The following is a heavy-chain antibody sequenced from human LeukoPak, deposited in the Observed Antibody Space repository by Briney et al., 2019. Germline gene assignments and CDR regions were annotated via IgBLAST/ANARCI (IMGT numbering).Heavy chain of an antibody. CDR2: IWYDGSKE. CDR3: ARAKGDSLDI. D-gene: IGHD2-21*02. J-gene: IGHJ3*02. Sequence: GGSLRLSCAASGFTFSSYGMLWVRQAPGKGLEWVAAIWYDGSKEYYADSVKGRFSISRDNSRNTLFLQMNSLRAEDTAVYYCARAKGDSLDIWGQGTMVTVSS. CDR1: GFTFSSYG. V-gene: IGHV3-33*01.